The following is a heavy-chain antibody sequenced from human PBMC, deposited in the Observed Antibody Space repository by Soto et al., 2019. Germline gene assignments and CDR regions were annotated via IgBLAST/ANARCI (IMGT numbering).Heavy chain of an antibody. V-gene: IGHV3-33*01. Sequence: QVQLVESGGGVVQPGRSLRLSCAASGFTFSNYGFHWVRQAPGKGQEWVAIIWSDGSNKYYADSVKGRFTISRDNSKNTLYVQMNSLRVEDTAIYYCARDLAVGAPSDWGQGTLVTVSS. CDR1: GFTFSNYG. CDR3: ARDLAVGAPSD. D-gene: IGHD3-10*01. J-gene: IGHJ4*02. CDR2: IWSDGSNK.